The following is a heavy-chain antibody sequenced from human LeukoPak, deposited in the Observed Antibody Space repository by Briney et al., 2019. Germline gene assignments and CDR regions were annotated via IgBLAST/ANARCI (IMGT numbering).Heavy chain of an antibody. CDR1: GFTFSSYA. D-gene: IGHD3-16*01. J-gene: IGHJ4*02. V-gene: IGHV3-30-3*01. CDR3: AKDRARVHYYLMGEFDY. Sequence: PGRSLRLSCAASGFTFSSYAMHWVRQAPGKGLEWVAVISYDGSNKYYADSVKGRFTISRDNSKNTLYLQMNSLRAEDTAVYYCAKDRARVHYYLMGEFDYWGQGTLVTVSS. CDR2: ISYDGSNK.